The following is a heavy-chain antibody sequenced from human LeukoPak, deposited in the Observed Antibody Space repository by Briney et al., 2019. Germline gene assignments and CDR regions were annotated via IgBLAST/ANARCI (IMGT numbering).Heavy chain of an antibody. CDR1: GFTFSSYS. CDR2: ISSSSSYI. CDR3: AGDRMRYCSSTSCPQDY. V-gene: IGHV3-21*01. Sequence: GGSLRLSCAASGFTFSSYSMNWVRQAPGKGLEWASSISSSSSYIYYADSVKGRFTISRDNAKNSLYLQMNSLRAEDTAVYYCAGDRMRYCSSTSCPQDYWGQGTLVTVSS. J-gene: IGHJ4*02. D-gene: IGHD2-2*01.